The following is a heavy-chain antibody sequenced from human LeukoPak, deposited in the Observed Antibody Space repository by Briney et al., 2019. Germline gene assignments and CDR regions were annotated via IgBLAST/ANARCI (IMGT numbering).Heavy chain of an antibody. CDR2: IRYDGSSK. D-gene: IGHD3-10*01. V-gene: IGHV3-30*02. J-gene: IGHJ6*03. CDR1: GFTFSSYG. Sequence: GGSLGLSCAASGFTFSSYGMHWVRQAPGKGLEWVAFIRYDGSSKYYADSVKGRFTISRDNSKNTLYLQMNSLRAEDTAVYYCAKDGPYGSGSYYLGYYYMDVWGKGTTVTVSS. CDR3: AKDGPYGSGSYYLGYYYMDV.